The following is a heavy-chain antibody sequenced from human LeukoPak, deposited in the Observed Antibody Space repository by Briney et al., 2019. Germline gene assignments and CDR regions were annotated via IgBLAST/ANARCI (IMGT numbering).Heavy chain of an antibody. CDR2: MNPNSGNT. CDR3: ARERGGIAAAGDY. D-gene: IGHD6-13*01. J-gene: IGHJ4*02. Sequence: ASVKVSCKASGYTFTSYDINWVRQATGQGLEWMGWMNPNSGNTGYAQKLQGRVTMTTDTSTSTAYMELRSLRSDDTAVYYCARERGGIAAAGDYWGQGTLVTVSS. CDR1: GYTFTSYD. V-gene: IGHV1-8*01.